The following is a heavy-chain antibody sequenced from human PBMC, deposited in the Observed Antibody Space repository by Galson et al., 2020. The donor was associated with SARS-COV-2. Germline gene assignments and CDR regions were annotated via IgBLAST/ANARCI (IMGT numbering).Heavy chain of an antibody. V-gene: IGHV3-30*04. J-gene: IGHJ4*02. CDR1: GFTFSSNA. D-gene: IGHD6-13*01. CDR3: ARDRDIAAAGTGGAFDY. CDR2: ISYDGSNK. Sequence: QAGGSLRLSCAASGFTFSSNAFHWVRQAPGKGLEWVAVISYDGSNKYYGDSVKGRFTISRDNSKNTLYLLMNSLKPEDAAVYYCARDRDIAAAGTGGAFDYWGQGTLVTVSS.